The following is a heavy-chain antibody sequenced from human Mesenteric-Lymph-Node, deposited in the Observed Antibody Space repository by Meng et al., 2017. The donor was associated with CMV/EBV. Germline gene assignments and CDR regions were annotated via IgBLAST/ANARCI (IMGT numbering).Heavy chain of an antibody. CDR2: ISTYNGNT. J-gene: IGHJ4*02. CDR3: ARDLYGSGSYYLPYD. Sequence: ASVQVSCKASGGTFSSYAISWERQAPGQGLEWMGRISTYNGNTNYAQKLQGRVTMTTDTSTNTAYMELTSLRSDDTAVYYCARDLYGSGSYYLPYDWGQGTLVTVSS. CDR1: GGTFSSYA. V-gene: IGHV1-18*01. D-gene: IGHD3-10*01.